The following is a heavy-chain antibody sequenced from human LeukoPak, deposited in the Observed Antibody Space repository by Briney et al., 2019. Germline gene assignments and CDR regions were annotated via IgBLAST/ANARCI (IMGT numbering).Heavy chain of an antibody. CDR1: GYTFTSYD. Sequence: ASVKVSCKASGYTFTSYDINWVRQATGQGLEWMGWMNPNSGNTGYAQKFQGRVTVTRNTSISTAYMELSSLRSEDTAVYYCARPADILTGYYSYHFDYWGQGTLVTVSS. D-gene: IGHD3-9*01. CDR3: ARPADILTGYYSYHFDY. V-gene: IGHV1-8*01. CDR2: MNPNSGNT. J-gene: IGHJ4*02.